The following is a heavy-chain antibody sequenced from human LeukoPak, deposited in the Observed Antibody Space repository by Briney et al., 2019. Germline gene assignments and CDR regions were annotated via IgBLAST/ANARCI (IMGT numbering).Heavy chain of an antibody. J-gene: IGHJ5*02. CDR1: GFTFSSYG. V-gene: IGHV3-74*01. D-gene: IGHD5/OR15-5a*01. CDR3: IRDFRSTDL. CDR2: IYVDGRTT. Sequence: GGSLRLSCAASGFTFSSYGMHWVRQPPGKGLVWVSRIYVDGRTTNYADSVEGRFTISRDNAKNTVYLEMNSLSVEDTATYYCIRDFRSTDLWGQGTLVTVTS.